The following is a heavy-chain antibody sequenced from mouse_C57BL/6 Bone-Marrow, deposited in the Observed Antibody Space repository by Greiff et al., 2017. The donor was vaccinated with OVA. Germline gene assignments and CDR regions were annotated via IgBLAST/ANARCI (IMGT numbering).Heavy chain of an antibody. CDR3: VRHGRWLVPWYFDV. CDR2: IRSKSNNYAT. J-gene: IGHJ1*03. CDR1: GFSFNTYA. Sequence: EVQLVESGGGLVQPKGSLKLSCAASGFSFNTYAMNWVRQAPGKGLEWVARIRSKSNNYATYYADTVKDRFTISRDDSESMLYLQMNNLNTENTAMYYGVRHGRWLVPWYFDVWGTGTTVTVSS. D-gene: IGHD2-3*01. V-gene: IGHV10-1*01.